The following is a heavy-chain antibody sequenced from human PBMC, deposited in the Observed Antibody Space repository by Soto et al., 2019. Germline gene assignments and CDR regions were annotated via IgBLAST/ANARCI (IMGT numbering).Heavy chain of an antibody. CDR2: IRSKAYGGTT. CDR3: TGEYCSGGSCYAGY. Sequence: GGSLRLSCTASGFTFGDYAMSWVRQAPGKGLEWVGFIRSKAYGGTTEYAASVKGRFTISRDDSKSIAYLQMSSLKTEDTAVYYCTGEYCSGGSCYAGYWGQGALVTVSS. CDR1: GFTFGDYA. V-gene: IGHV3-49*04. D-gene: IGHD2-15*01. J-gene: IGHJ4*02.